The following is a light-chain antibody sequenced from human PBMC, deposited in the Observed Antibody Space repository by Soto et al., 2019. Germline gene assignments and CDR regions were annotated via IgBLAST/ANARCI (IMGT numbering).Light chain of an antibody. J-gene: IGKJ3*01. CDR3: QHFHNFPRLT. CDR2: DAS. V-gene: IGKV1-33*01. CDR1: EDISNY. Sequence: DIHMTQSPSSLSASVGDRVTITCQATEDISNYLNWYHQKPGKSPNLLIHDASNLGTVGPSSFTGSPSGTDFFFPINSLHPERIATSCCQHFHNFPRLTFGPGTKVDV.